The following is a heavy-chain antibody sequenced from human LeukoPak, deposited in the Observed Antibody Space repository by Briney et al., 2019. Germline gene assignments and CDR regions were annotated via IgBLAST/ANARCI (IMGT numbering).Heavy chain of an antibody. Sequence: SETLSLTCAVYGGSFSGYYWSWIRQPPGKGLEWIGEINHSGSTNYNPSLKSRVTISVDTSKNQFSLKLSSVTAADTAVYYCGGLALVGATHLDDAFDIWGQGTMVTVSS. V-gene: IGHV4-34*01. D-gene: IGHD1-26*01. J-gene: IGHJ3*02. CDR3: GGLALVGATHLDDAFDI. CDR1: GGSFSGYY. CDR2: INHSGST.